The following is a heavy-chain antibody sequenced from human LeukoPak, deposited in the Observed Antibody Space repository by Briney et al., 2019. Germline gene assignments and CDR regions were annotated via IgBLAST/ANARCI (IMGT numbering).Heavy chain of an antibody. V-gene: IGHV3-23*01. D-gene: IGHD1-26*01. Sequence: GSLRPSCAASGFTFSSYAMSWVRQAPGKGLEWVSGIGGSGGNTYYAGSVKGRFTISRDNSKSTLFLQMNSLRAEDTALYYCAKRIVGAPYAFDIWGQGTMVTVSS. CDR3: AKRIVGAPYAFDI. J-gene: IGHJ3*02. CDR2: IGGSGGNT. CDR1: GFTFSSYA.